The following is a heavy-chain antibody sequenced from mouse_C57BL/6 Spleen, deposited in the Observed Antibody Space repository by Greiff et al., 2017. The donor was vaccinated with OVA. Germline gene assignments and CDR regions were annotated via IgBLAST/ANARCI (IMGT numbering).Heavy chain of an antibody. V-gene: IGHV5-4*03. CDR2: ISDGGSYT. CDR3: ARVGPHYFDY. CDR1: GFTFSSYA. D-gene: IGHD4-1*01. Sequence: EVKVVESGGGLVKPGGSLKLSCAASGFTFSSYAMSWVRQTPEKRLEWVATISDGGSYTYYPDNVKGRFTISRDNAKNNLYLQMSHLKSEDTAMYYCARVGPHYFDYWGQGTTLTVSS. J-gene: IGHJ2*01.